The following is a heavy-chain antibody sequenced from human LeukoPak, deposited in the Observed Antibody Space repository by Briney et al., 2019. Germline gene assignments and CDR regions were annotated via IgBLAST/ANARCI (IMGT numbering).Heavy chain of an antibody. D-gene: IGHD6-6*01. CDR3: ARPGSSSYWYFDL. J-gene: IGHJ2*01. CDR2: IYYSGST. CDR1: GGSISSYY. Sequence: SETLSPTCTVSGGSISSYYWSWIRQPTRKGLEWIGYIYYSGSTNYNPSLKSRVTISVDTSKNQFSLKLSSVTAADTAVYYCARPGSSSYWYFDLWGRGTLVTVSS. V-gene: IGHV4-59*08.